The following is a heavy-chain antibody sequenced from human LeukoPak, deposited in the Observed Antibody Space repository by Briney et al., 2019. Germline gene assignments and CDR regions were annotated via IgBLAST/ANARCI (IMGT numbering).Heavy chain of an antibody. J-gene: IGHJ5*02. V-gene: IGHV1-18*01. CDR1: GYTITNYG. D-gene: IGHD3-16*01. Sequence: ASVKVSCKASGYTITNYGINWVRQAPGQGLEWMGWISAYNGNTNSAQRFQGRVSMTTDTSTSTAYMELRSLRSDDTAVYYCARDHDVSGALRGFDPWGQGILVTVSS. CDR2: ISAYNGNT. CDR3: ARDHDVSGALRGFDP.